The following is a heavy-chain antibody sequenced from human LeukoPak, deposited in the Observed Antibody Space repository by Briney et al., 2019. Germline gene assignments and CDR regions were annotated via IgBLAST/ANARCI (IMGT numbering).Heavy chain of an antibody. CDR3: ARGQPRIAARSFDY. V-gene: IGHV1-8*03. D-gene: IGHD6-6*01. Sequence: GASVKVSCKASGYTFTSYDINWVRQATGQGLEWMGWMNPNSGNTGYAQKFQGRVTITRNTSISTAYMELSSLRSEDTAVYYCARGQPRIAARSFDYWGQGTLVTVSS. J-gene: IGHJ4*02. CDR1: GYTFTSYD. CDR2: MNPNSGNT.